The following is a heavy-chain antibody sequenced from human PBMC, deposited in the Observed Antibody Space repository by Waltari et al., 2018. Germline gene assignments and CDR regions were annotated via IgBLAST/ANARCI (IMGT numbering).Heavy chain of an antibody. CDR2: IYYSGST. Sequence: QVQLQESGPGLVKPSETLSLTCTVSGGPVSSGSYYWSWIRLPPGKGLEWIGYIYYSGSTNYNPALKSRVTISVDTSKNQFSLKLSSVTAADTAVYYCARGGSNWNPKAPFDYWGQGTLVTVSS. D-gene: IGHD1-20*01. V-gene: IGHV4-61*01. CDR3: ARGGSNWNPKAPFDY. J-gene: IGHJ4*02. CDR1: GGPVSSGSYY.